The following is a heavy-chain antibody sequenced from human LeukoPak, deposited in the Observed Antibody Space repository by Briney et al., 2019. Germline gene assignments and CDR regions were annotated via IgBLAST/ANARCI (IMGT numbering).Heavy chain of an antibody. D-gene: IGHD6-13*01. CDR1: GFTFSSYG. CDR3: ARVRGASSSNWYVDY. J-gene: IGHJ4*02. V-gene: IGHV3-33*01. Sequence: PGGSLRLSCAASGFTFSSYGMHWVRRAPGKGLEWVAIIWYDGSNKYYADSVKGRFTVSKDNSKNTLYLQMNSLGAEDTAVYYCARVRGASSSNWYVDYWGQGTLVTVSS. CDR2: IWYDGSNK.